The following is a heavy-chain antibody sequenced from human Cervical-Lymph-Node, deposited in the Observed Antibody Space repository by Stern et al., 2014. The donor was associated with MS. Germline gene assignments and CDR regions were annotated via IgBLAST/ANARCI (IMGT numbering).Heavy chain of an antibody. Sequence: QVQLQQSGPGLVKPSETLSLTCAVSGDSISSYTHYWAWIRQPPGKGLEWIGSVYYSGATYYNPSLKSPVTISVDTSKNPFSLGLNSVPAADTAVYYCAKHACTGAACPFDLWGQGTLVTVSS. CDR2: VYYSGAT. CDR1: GDSISSYTHY. CDR3: AKHACTGAACPFDL. D-gene: IGHD2-8*02. V-gene: IGHV4-39*01. J-gene: IGHJ4*02.